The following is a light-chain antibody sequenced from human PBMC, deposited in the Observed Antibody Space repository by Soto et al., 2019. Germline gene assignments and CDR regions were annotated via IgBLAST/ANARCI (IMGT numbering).Light chain of an antibody. J-gene: IGKJ4*01. V-gene: IGKV1-9*01. CDR2: AAS. CDR1: QGISSY. CDR3: QQLNSYPPLT. Sequence: IPLTQSPSSLSASVGDRVTITCRASQGISSYLAWYQQKPGKAPKLLIYAASTLQSGVPSRFSSSGSWTDFTLTISSLQPEDFATYYCQQLNSYPPLTFGGGTKVEIK.